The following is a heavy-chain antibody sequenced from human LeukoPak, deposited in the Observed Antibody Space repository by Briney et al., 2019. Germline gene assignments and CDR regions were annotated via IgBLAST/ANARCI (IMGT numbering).Heavy chain of an antibody. CDR2: INPNSGGT. D-gene: IGHD2-2*01. CDR3: ARSFCSSPSCPHFDY. CDR1: GYMFTGNY. Sequence: ASVKVPCKASGYMFTGNYMHWVRQAPGQGLEWMGWINPNSGGTSYAQKFQGRVTMTRDTSIRTAYMELSSLTSDDAAVYYCARSFCSSPSCPHFDYWGQGTLVTVSS. J-gene: IGHJ4*02. V-gene: IGHV1-2*02.